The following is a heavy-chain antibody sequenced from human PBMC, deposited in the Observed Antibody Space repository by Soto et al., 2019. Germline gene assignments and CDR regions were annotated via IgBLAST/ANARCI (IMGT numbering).Heavy chain of an antibody. CDR2: MNPGSGDT. D-gene: IGHD5-18*01. V-gene: IGHV1-8*02. CDR1: GYTFTNND. Sequence: SVKVSCKASGYTFTNNDVSWVRQATGQGLEWMGWMNPGSGDTGYAQKFQGRVTMTRDISIATAYMELNSLAPEDTAIYYCARMESFGSLNWFDPWGQGTLVTVSS. J-gene: IGHJ5*02. CDR3: ARMESFGSLNWFDP.